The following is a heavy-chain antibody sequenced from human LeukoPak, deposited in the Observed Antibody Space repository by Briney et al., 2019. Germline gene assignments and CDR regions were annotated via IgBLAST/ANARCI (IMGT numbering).Heavy chain of an antibody. V-gene: IGHV3-64D*06. J-gene: IGHJ4*02. D-gene: IGHD3-16*02. Sequence: PGGSLRLSCSASGFTFSSYPMSWARQAPGKGLEYVSAISSNGGSTYYADSVKGRFTISRDNSKNTLYLQMSSLRAEDTALYYCARLYVWGTYRHLDYWGQGTLVTVSS. CDR2: ISSNGGST. CDR1: GFTFSSYP. CDR3: ARLYVWGTYRHLDY.